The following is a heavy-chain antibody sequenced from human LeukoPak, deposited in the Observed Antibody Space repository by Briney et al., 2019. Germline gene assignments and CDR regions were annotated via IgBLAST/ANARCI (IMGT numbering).Heavy chain of an antibody. CDR3: ARASETYYDFWSDY. CDR2: ISSSSSYI. J-gene: IGHJ4*02. V-gene: IGHV3-21*01. D-gene: IGHD3-3*01. Sequence: GGSLRLSCAASGFTFSSYSMNRVRQAPGKGLKWVSSISSSSSYIYYADSVKGRFTISRDNAKNSLYLQMNSLRAEDTAVYYCARASETYYDFWSDYWGQGTLVTVSS. CDR1: GFTFSSYS.